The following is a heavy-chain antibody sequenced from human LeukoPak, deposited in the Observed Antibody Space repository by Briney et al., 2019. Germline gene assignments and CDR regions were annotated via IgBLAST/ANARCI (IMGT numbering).Heavy chain of an antibody. J-gene: IGHJ2*01. CDR1: GFTFSTYS. V-gene: IGHV3-21*01. Sequence: GGSLRLSCAASGFTFSTYSMNWVRQAPGKGLEWVSSISSGSRYMYYADSVKGRFTISRDNAKNSLYPLMNSLRAEDTAVYYCARSPNRNPGGRYFDLWGRGTLVTVSS. D-gene: IGHD2/OR15-2a*01. CDR2: ISSGSRYM. CDR3: ARSPNRNPGGRYFDL.